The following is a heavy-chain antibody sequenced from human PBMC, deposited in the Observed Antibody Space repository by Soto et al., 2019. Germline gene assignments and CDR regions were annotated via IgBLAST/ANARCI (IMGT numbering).Heavy chain of an antibody. D-gene: IGHD3-10*01. Sequence: RLSCVASGLTFGSRAMSWVRQAPGEGLEWVSTITDTGGDAKYAYSVRGRFTISRDNSKKTLYLHMSSLRADDSAVYFCARGSKDSDPGSRIFDFWGRGTMVTVSS. J-gene: IGHJ4*02. CDR3: ARGSKDSDPGSRIFDF. CDR1: GLTFGSRA. V-gene: IGHV3-23*01. CDR2: ITDTGGDA.